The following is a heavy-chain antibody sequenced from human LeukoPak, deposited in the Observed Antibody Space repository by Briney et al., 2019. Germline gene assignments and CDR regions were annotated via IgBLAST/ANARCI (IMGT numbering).Heavy chain of an antibody. D-gene: IGHD4-17*01. CDR1: GGSISPYY. V-gene: IGHV4-59*08. J-gene: IGHJ4*02. CDR2: VYYSGST. Sequence: PSETLSLTCTVSGGSISPYYWSWLRQPPGKGLEWIGYVYYSGSTNYNPSLKSRVTFSVDTSKNQFSLKLSSVTAADTAVYYCSRHGDYGELLFHYWGQGTLVTVSS. CDR3: SRHGDYGELLFHY.